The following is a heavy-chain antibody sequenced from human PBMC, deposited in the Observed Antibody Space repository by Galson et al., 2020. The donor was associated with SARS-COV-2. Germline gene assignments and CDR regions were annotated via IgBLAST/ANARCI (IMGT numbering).Heavy chain of an antibody. J-gene: IGHJ4*02. D-gene: IGHD3-22*01. CDR3: AIYCSAYYYGVF. V-gene: IGHV3-23*01. CDR1: GFTFSSCA. Sequence: GGSLRLSCAASGFTFSSCAMNWVRQAPGKGLEWVSAISGSGGGTSYADSVKGRFSISRDNSKNTLYLQINSLRAEDTAVSYCAIYCSAYYYGVFWGQGTLVTVSS. CDR2: ISGSGGGT.